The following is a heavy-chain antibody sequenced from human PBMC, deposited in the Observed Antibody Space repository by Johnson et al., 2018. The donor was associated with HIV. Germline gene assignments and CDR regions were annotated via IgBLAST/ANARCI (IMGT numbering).Heavy chain of an antibody. D-gene: IGHD1-26*01. CDR3: ARLIVGAPGAFDI. J-gene: IGHJ3*02. V-gene: IGHV3-15*01. CDR2: IKSKTDGGTT. Sequence: VQLVESGGGLVQPGGSLRLSCEASGFTFSNACMSWVRQAPGKGLEWVGRIKSKTDGGTTDYAAPVKGRFTISRDDSKNTLYLQMNSLRAEDTAVYYCARLIVGAPGAFDIWGQGTMVTVSS. CDR1: GFTFSNAC.